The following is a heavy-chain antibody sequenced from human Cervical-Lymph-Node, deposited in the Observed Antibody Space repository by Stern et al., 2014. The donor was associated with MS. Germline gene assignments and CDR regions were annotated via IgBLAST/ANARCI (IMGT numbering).Heavy chain of an antibody. V-gene: IGHV4-61*02. CDR1: GGSISSSGYY. CDR2: IHDSGST. D-gene: IGHD1-26*01. CDR3: ATTRWDLFTWNWFDP. J-gene: IGHJ5*02. Sequence: VQLVQSGPGLVKPSQTLSLTCTVSGGSISSSGYYWSWLRQPADKGLEWIGRIHDSGSTYYNPSLKSRVTISMNTAQNQFSLKLPSVTAADTAVYYCATTRWDLFTWNWFDPWGQGTLVTVSS.